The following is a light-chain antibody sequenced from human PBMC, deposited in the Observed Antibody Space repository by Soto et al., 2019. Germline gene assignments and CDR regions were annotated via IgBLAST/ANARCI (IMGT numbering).Light chain of an antibody. V-gene: IGLV2-14*01. Sequence: QSVLTQPASVCGSPGQSITISCTGTRSDVGGYNYVSWYQQHPGKAPKLMIYDVSNRPSGGSNRFSSSKSGNTASLTISGLQAEDEADYYCSSYTSSSTLYVFGTGTKVTVL. CDR3: SSYTSSSTLYV. J-gene: IGLJ1*01. CDR1: RSDVGGYNY. CDR2: DVS.